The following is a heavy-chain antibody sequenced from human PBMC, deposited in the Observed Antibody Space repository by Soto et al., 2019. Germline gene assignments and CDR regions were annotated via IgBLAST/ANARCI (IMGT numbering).Heavy chain of an antibody. J-gene: IGHJ5*01. CDR3: ARGRSKHFSSKPPPRFDS. CDR2: IGTPRDT. Sequence: DVQLEASGGGLIQPGGSLRLSCITYGFPFSAFDMHWVRQAAGKGLEWVSGIGTPRDTHYRASVRGLFTISRDSAKSSFYLEVNILTEGDTGLYCCARGRSKHFSSKPPPRFDSWGRETLVTVSP. CDR1: GFPFSAFD. V-gene: IGHV3-13*01.